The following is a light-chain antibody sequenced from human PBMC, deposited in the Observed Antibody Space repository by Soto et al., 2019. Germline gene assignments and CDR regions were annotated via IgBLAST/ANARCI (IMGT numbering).Light chain of an antibody. CDR2: DAS. CDR3: QQYNSYSYT. V-gene: IGKV1-5*01. J-gene: IGKJ2*01. Sequence: DIQMTQSTSTLSASVGDRVTITCRASQSISSWLAWYQQKPGKAPKLLIYDASSLESGAPSRFSGSGSGTEFTLTISSLQPDDFATYYCQQYNSYSYTFGQGTKLEIK. CDR1: QSISSW.